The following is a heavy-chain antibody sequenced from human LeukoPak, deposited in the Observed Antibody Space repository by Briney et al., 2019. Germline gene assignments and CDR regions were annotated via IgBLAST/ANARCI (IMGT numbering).Heavy chain of an antibody. J-gene: IGHJ4*02. CDR3: AKEPREWELPDY. Sequence: PGGSLRLSCAASDFSFTTYTMSWVRQAPGKGLEWVSSISGGDPTTYYADSVKGRFTISRDNSRNTLYLQMNSLRVEDTAVYYCAKEPREWELPDYWGQGTLVTVSS. D-gene: IGHD1-26*01. CDR1: DFSFTTYT. V-gene: IGHV3-23*01. CDR2: ISGGDPTT.